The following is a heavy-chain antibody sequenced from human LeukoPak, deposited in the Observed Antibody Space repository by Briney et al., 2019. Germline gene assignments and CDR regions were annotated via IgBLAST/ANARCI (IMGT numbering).Heavy chain of an antibody. V-gene: IGHV4-4*07. CDR2: IYSSGST. CDR1: GGSINSFY. J-gene: IGHJ4*02. CDR3: ARENWRSKSIDFDS. D-gene: IGHD6-6*01. Sequence: SETLSLTCTVSGGSINSFYWTWIRQPAGKGLEWIGRIYSSGSTNFNPSLKSRVTMSVDTSKNQFSLRLSSVTAADTAAYFCARENWRSKSIDFDSWGQGTLVTVS.